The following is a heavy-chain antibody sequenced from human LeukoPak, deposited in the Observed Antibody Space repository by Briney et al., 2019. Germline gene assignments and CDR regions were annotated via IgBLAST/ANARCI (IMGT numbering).Heavy chain of an antibody. CDR1: GGSISSGDYY. J-gene: IGHJ3*02. V-gene: IGHV4-30-4*08. CDR3: ASGRNDGSGTI. CDR2: IHDSGRT. D-gene: IGHD3-10*01. Sequence: PSQTLSLTCTVSGGSISSGDYYWSWIRQPPGKGLEWSGYIHDSGRTYYNPSLKSLFPISVDTSENLFSLNLSSVTAADTAVYFCASGRNDGSGTIWGQGTMVTVSS.